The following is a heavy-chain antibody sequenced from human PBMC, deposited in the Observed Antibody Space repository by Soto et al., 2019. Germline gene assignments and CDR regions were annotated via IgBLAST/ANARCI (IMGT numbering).Heavy chain of an antibody. CDR2: INSDGTIS. D-gene: IGHD3-10*01. CDR3: MRPAPRGRHYFYFGMDV. V-gene: IGHV3-74*01. CDR1: GFTFDTYW. Sequence: GGSLRLSCAASGFTFDTYWMNWVRQAPGKGPEWLSGINSDGTISSYADSVKGRFTISRDNSKNTLFLRMNRPRVEDTAVYYCMRPAPRGRHYFYFGMDVWGQGTTVTVSS. J-gene: IGHJ6*02.